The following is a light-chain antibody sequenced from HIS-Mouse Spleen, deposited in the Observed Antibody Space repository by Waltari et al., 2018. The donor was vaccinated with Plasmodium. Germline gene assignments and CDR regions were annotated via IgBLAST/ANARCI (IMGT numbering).Light chain of an antibody. CDR3: QQYNNWSFT. CDR2: GAS. J-gene: IGKJ3*01. CDR1: QSVSSN. Sequence: EIVMTQSPATLSVSPGERATLSCRASQSVSSNLAWYQQKPGQAPRLLIYGASTRATGIPARFSGRGSGTEFTLTISSLQSEDFAVDYCQQYNNWSFTFGPGTKVDIK. V-gene: IGKV3-15*01.